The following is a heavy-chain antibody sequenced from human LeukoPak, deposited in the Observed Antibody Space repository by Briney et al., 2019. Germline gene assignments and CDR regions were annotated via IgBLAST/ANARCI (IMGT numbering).Heavy chain of an antibody. Sequence: PGGSLRLSCAASGFTFSSYGMHWVRQAPGKGLEWVAVISYDGSNKYYADSVKGRFTISRDNSKNTLYLQMNSLRAEDTAVYYCAKLNSGSYHYTNFDYWGQGTLVTVSS. D-gene: IGHD1-26*01. V-gene: IGHV3-30*18. CDR3: AKLNSGSYHYTNFDY. CDR1: GFTFSSYG. J-gene: IGHJ4*02. CDR2: ISYDGSNK.